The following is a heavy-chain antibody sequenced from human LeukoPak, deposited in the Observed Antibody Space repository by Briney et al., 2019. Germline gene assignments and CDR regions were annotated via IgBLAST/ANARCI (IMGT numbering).Heavy chain of an antibody. J-gene: IGHJ6*02. D-gene: IGHD3-10*01. Sequence: SETLSLTCTVSGFSITTGYYWAWIRQPPGKGLEWIGYIYYSGSTNYNPSLKSRVTISVDTSKNQFSLKLSSVTAADTAVYYCARDYYYGSGSHAYYYYGMDVWGQGTTVTVSS. V-gene: IGHV4-61*01. CDR2: IYYSGST. CDR3: ARDYYYGSGSHAYYYYGMDV. CDR1: GFSITTGYY.